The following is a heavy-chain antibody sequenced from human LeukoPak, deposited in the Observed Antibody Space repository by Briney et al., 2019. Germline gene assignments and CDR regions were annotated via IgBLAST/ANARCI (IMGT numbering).Heavy chain of an antibody. J-gene: IGHJ4*02. CDR2: IYYSGST. CDR1: GGSISSSSYY. V-gene: IGHV4-39*01. D-gene: IGHD3-3*01. Sequence: SETLSLTCTVSGGSISSSSYYWGWIRQPPGKGLEWIGSIYYSGSTYYNPSLKSRVTISVDTSKNQFSLKLSSVTAADTAVYYCARRGGGIFGVAYYFDYRGQGTLVTVSS. CDR3: ARRGGGIFGVAYYFDY.